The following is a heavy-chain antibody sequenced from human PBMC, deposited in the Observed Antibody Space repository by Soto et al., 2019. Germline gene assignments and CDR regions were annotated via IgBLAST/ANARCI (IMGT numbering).Heavy chain of an antibody. CDR1: GGSFSGYY. CDR3: AIPRRRVGATSSRSFDI. CDR2: INHSGST. D-gene: IGHD1-26*01. Sequence: QVQLQQWGAGLLKPSETLSLTCAVYGGSFSGYYWSWIRQPPGKGLEWIGEINHSGSTNYNPSLRSRVARSVDTAKYQCSLKRSCVTAADPAVYYCAIPRRRVGATSSRSFDIWGQGTMVTVSS. V-gene: IGHV4-34*01. J-gene: IGHJ3*02.